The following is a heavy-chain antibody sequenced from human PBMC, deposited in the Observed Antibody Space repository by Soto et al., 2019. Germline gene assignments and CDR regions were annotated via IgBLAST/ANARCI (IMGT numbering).Heavy chain of an antibody. Sequence: ASVKVSCKASGYTFTGYYMHWVRQAPGQGLEWLGWVSAKSGGTNYAQKFKGRVTMTRDTSSNTVYMDLSGLKSDDTAVFYCAREISGGGTLNWFDPWGQGTLVTVSS. CDR3: AREISGGGTLNWFDP. J-gene: IGHJ5*02. CDR1: GYTFTGYY. CDR2: VSAKSGGT. D-gene: IGHD2-8*02. V-gene: IGHV1-2*02.